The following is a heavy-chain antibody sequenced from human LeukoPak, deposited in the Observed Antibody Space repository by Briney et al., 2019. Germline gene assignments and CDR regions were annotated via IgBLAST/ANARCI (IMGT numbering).Heavy chain of an antibody. V-gene: IGHV4-30-2*01. CDR2: IYHSGST. J-gene: IGHJ4*02. Sequence: PSETLSLTFAVSGGSISSGGYSWSWIRQPPGKGLEWIGYIYHSGSTYYNPSLKSRVTISVDRSKNQFSLKLSSVTAADTAVYYCARGYYYDSSGYYDYWGQGTLVTVSS. CDR1: GGSISSGGYS. D-gene: IGHD3-22*01. CDR3: ARGYYYDSSGYYDY.